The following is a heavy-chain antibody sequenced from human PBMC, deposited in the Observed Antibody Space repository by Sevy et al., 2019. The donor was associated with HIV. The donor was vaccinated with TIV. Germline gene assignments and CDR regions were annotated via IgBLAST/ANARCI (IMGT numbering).Heavy chain of an antibody. CDR2: ISSDGSTR. Sequence: GGSLRLSCAASGFNFSPYAMHWVRQGPGKGLEWVATISSDGSTRSYVDSVKGRFSISRDNSKNTLYLQMNNLTPEDTAVFYCAKEGYYYDSRTSDWFDPRGQGTLVTVSS. CDR3: AKEGYYYDSRTSDWFDP. J-gene: IGHJ5*02. D-gene: IGHD3-22*01. CDR1: GFNFSPYA. V-gene: IGHV3-30*18.